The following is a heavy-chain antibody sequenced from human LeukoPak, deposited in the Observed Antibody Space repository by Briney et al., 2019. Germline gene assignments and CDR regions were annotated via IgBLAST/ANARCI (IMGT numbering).Heavy chain of an antibody. Sequence: ASVKVSCKPSGYTFTNYGISWVRQAPGQGLEWMGWIGAYNGDTNYAQKLQGRVTMTTDTSTSTAYMELRSLRSDDTAVYYCVRDHCSGGSCPSFDYWGQGTLATVSS. CDR1: GYTFTNYG. CDR2: IGAYNGDT. V-gene: IGHV1-18*01. D-gene: IGHD2-15*01. CDR3: VRDHCSGGSCPSFDY. J-gene: IGHJ4*02.